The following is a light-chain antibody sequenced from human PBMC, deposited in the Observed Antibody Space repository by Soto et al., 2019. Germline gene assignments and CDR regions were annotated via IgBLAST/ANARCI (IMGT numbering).Light chain of an antibody. CDR2: EVI. CDR3: CSYAGSSIFV. Sequence: QSALTQPASVSGSPGQSITISCTGSSSDVGTYNLVSWYQHHPGKAPKLMISEVIKRPSGVSNRFSGPKSGNTASLTISGLQAEDEADYYCCSYAGSSIFVFGGGTKVTVL. V-gene: IGLV2-23*02. J-gene: IGLJ2*01. CDR1: SSDVGTYNL.